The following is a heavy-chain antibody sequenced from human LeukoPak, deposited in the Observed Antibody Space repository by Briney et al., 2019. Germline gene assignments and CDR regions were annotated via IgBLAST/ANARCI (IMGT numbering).Heavy chain of an antibody. CDR3: ARDRERVVATMGYY. CDR1: GYTFTSYG. D-gene: IGHD5-12*01. Sequence: ASVRVSCKASGYTFTSYGISWVRQAPGQGLEWMGWISTYNGNTNYAQNLQGRVTMTTDTSTNTAYMELRSLRSDDTAVYYCARDRERVVATMGYYWGQGTLVTVSS. CDR2: ISTYNGNT. J-gene: IGHJ4*02. V-gene: IGHV1-18*01.